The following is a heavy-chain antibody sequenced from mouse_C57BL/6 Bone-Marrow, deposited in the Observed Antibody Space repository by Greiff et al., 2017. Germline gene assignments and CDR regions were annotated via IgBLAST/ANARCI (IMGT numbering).Heavy chain of an antibody. Sequence: QVQLQQPGAELVKLGASVKMSCKASGYTFPSYWITWVKQRPGQGLEWIGDIYPTSGRTNYNEKFQSKAILTVDTSSNTAYMQLSSLTSEDSAVFYCARSGPLGRSFDYWGQGTTLTVSS. D-gene: IGHD4-1*01. V-gene: IGHV1-55*01. J-gene: IGHJ2*01. CDR1: GYTFPSYW. CDR2: IYPTSGRT. CDR3: ARSGPLGRSFDY.